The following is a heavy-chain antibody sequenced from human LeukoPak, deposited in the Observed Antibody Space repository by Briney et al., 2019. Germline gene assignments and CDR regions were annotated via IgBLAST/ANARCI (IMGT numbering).Heavy chain of an antibody. CDR1: GFTVSSNY. J-gene: IGHJ3*02. Sequence: PGGSLRLSCAASGFTVSSNYMSWVRQAPGKGLEWVSVIYSGGSTYYADSVKGRFTISRDNSKNTLYLQMNSLRAEDTAVYYCAKDKLQLLWFGESHDAFDIWGQGTMVTVSS. CDR3: AKDKLQLLWFGESHDAFDI. V-gene: IGHV3-66*01. D-gene: IGHD3-10*01. CDR2: IYSGGST.